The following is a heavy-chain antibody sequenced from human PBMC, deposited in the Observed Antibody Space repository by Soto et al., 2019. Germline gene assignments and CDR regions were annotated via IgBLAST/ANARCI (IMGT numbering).Heavy chain of an antibody. CDR2: ISTNGDTA. CDR3: AKDLSRWPRCAFDS. V-gene: IGHV3-23*01. D-gene: IGHD2-15*01. Sequence: EVQLLESGGGLLQPGGSLRLSCAASGFTFSNYGMNWVRQAPGKGPEWVSGISTNGDTANYADSVKGRFTISRDNSKNALYMQMNGLRPEDTAVYYCAKDLSRWPRCAFDSWGQGTLVTVSS. J-gene: IGHJ5*01. CDR1: GFTFSNYG.